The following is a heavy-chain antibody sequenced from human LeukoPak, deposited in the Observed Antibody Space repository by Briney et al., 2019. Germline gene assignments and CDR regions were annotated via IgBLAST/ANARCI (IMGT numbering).Heavy chain of an antibody. V-gene: IGHV1-69*01. Sequence: SVKVSCKASGGTFSSYAISWVRQAPGQGLEWMGGIIPIFGTANYAQKFQGRVTITADESTSTAYMELSSLRSEDTAVYYCARERPMVRGVLDYWGQGTLVTVSS. CDR1: GGTFSSYA. CDR2: IIPIFGTA. J-gene: IGHJ4*02. D-gene: IGHD3-10*01. CDR3: ARERPMVRGVLDY.